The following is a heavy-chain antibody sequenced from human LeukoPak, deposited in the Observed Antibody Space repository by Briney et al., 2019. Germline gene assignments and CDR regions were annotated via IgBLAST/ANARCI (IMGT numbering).Heavy chain of an antibody. CDR2: IFHTGHT. CDR1: GGSISSGDYP. J-gene: IGHJ4*02. D-gene: IGHD6-13*01. Sequence: SETLSLTCAVSGGSISSGDYPWSWIRQPPGTGLEWIGYIFHTGHTSYNPSLKSRVTISVDMSKNQLSLKLSSVTAADTAVYYCARGKSSSSSSWWAYYFDYWGQGTLVTVSS. V-gene: IGHV4-30-2*01. CDR3: ARGKSSSSSSWWAYYFDY.